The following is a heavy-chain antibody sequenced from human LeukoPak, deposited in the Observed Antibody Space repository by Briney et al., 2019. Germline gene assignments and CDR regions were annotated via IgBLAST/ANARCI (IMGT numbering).Heavy chain of an antibody. D-gene: IGHD3-10*01. J-gene: IGHJ4*02. CDR2: IYPADSDT. Sequence: GESLQISCKTSGYSFTSYWIGWVRPMPGKDKEWMGIIYPADSDTRYSPSFQGQVTISADKSTSTAYLHWSSLKASDTSIYYCARRYYYSGSGSGGFDYWGQGTLVTVSS. V-gene: IGHV5-51*01. CDR1: GYSFTSYW. CDR3: ARRYYYSGSGSGGFDY.